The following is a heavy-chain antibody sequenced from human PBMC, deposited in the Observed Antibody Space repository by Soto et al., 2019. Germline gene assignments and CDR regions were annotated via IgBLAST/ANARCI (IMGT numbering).Heavy chain of an antibody. CDR1: GASVTSSGYS. CDR3: AGAARLSPFDF. Sequence: SETLSLTCTVSGASVTSSGYSWGWLRQPPGEGLEWVGDLHYTGSTYYNPSLKSRITMSLDASKNQFSLSLSSVTAADTAVYYCAGAARLSPFDFWGRGTLVTVSS. CDR2: LHYTGST. V-gene: IGHV4-39*07. D-gene: IGHD6-6*01. J-gene: IGHJ4*02.